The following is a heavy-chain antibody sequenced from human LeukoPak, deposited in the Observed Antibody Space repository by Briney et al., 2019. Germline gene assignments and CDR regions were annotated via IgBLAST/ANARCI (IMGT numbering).Heavy chain of an antibody. D-gene: IGHD6-19*01. V-gene: IGHV3-33*01. CDR2: IWYVGSNK. Sequence: AGGSLRLSCAASGFTFSSYGMHWVRQAPGKGLEWVAVIWYVGSNKYYADSVKGRFTISRDNSKNTLYLQMNSLRVEDTAVYYCAREGLAVAAYLDYWGQGTLVTVSS. CDR1: GFTFSSYG. J-gene: IGHJ4*02. CDR3: AREGLAVAAYLDY.